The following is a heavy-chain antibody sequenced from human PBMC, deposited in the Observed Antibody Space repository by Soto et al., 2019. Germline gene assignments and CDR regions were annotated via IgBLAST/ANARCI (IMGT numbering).Heavy chain of an antibody. CDR1: SGSISSSNW. CDR3: AKDGGFWSGYSNWFDPSNWFDP. CDR2: IYHSGST. Sequence: SETLSLTCAVSSGSISSSNWWSWVRQPPGKGLEWIGEIYHSGSTNYNPSLKGRFTISRDNSKNTLYLQMNSLRAEDTAVYYCAKDGGFWSGYSNWFDPSNWFDPWGQGTLVTVSS. V-gene: IGHV4-4*02. D-gene: IGHD3-3*01. J-gene: IGHJ5*02.